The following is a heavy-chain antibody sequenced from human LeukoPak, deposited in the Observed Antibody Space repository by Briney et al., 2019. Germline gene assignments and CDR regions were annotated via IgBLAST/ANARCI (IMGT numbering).Heavy chain of an antibody. V-gene: IGHV1-8*02. Sequence: ASVKVSCKASGYTFTSYGINWVRQATGQGLEWMGWMNPDSGNTGYAQKFQGRVTMTRNTSISTAYMELSSLRSEDTAVYYCARGRSSTSRDYYYYYMDVWGKGTTVTVSS. D-gene: IGHD2-2*01. CDR2: MNPDSGNT. J-gene: IGHJ6*03. CDR3: ARGRSSTSRDYYYYYMDV. CDR1: GYTFTSYG.